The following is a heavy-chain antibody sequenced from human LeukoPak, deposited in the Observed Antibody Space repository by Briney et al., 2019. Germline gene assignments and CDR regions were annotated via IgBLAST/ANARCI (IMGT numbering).Heavy chain of an antibody. CDR3: ARAVTEGYALYYYGMDV. Sequence: SVKVSCKASGGTFSSYAISWVRQAPGQGLEWMGGIIPIFGTANYAQKFQGRVTITADESTSTAYMELSSLRSEDTAVYYCARAVTEGYALYYYGMDVWGQGTTVTVSS. V-gene: IGHV1-69*13. D-gene: IGHD4-17*01. CDR2: IIPIFGTA. CDR1: GGTFSSYA. J-gene: IGHJ6*02.